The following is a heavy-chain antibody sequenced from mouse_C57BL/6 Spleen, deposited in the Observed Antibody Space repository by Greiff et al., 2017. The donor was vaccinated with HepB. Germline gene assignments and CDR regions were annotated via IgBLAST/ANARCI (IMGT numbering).Heavy chain of an antibody. CDR1: GYTFTSYG. Sequence: VKLQESGAELARPGASVKLSCKASGYTFTSYGISWVKQRTGQGLEWIGEIYPRSGNTYYNEKFKGKATLTADKSSSTAYMELRSLTSEDSAVYFCARLLYYGSSYDYWGQGTTLTVSS. CDR3: ARLLYYGSSYDY. V-gene: IGHV1-81*01. CDR2: IYPRSGNT. J-gene: IGHJ2*01. D-gene: IGHD1-1*01.